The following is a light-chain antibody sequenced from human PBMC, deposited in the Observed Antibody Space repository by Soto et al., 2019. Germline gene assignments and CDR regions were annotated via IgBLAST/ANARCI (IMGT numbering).Light chain of an antibody. J-gene: IGKJ4*01. V-gene: IGKV1D-12*01. CDR1: QDISRW. CDR2: TAS. CDR3: QQVDSFPLT. Sequence: DIQMTQSPSSVSASVGDRITITCRASQDISRWLAWYQQKPGRAPNLLIYTASTLGSGVPSRFSGSGSGTDFTLTISNLQPEDFATYYCQQVDSFPLTFGGGTKVEIK.